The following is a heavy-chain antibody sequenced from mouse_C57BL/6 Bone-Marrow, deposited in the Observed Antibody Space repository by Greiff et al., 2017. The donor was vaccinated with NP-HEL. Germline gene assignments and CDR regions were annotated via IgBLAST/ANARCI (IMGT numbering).Heavy chain of an antibody. Sequence: QVQLQQPGAELVRPGSSVKLSCKASGYTFTSYWMDWVKQRPGQGLEWIGNIYPSDSETHYNQKFKDKATLTVDKSSSTASMQLSSLTSEDSAVYYCARRGDYDSSSLDYWGQGTTLTVSS. CDR1: GYTFTSYW. J-gene: IGHJ2*01. D-gene: IGHD1-1*01. CDR2: IYPSDSET. V-gene: IGHV1-61*01. CDR3: ARRGDYDSSSLDY.